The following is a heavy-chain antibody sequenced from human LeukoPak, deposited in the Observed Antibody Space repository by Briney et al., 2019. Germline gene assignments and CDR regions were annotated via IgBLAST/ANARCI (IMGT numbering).Heavy chain of an antibody. CDR3: VSFYETY. J-gene: IGHJ4*02. D-gene: IGHD2/OR15-2a*01. CDR1: GNSW. V-gene: IGHV3-74*01. CDR2: INSDGSWT. Sequence: GGSLRLSCAASGNSWMHWVRQVQGKGLVWVSHINSDGSWTSYADSVKGRFTISKDNAKNTVYLQMNSLRAEDTAVYYCVSFYETYWGRGTLVTVSS.